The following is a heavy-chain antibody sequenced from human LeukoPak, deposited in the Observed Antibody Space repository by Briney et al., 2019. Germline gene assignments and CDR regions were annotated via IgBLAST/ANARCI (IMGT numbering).Heavy chain of an antibody. CDR2: INHSGST. CDR1: GFTFSSYE. Sequence: PGGSLRLSCAASGFTFSSYEMNWVRQPPGKGLEWIGEINHSGSTDYNPSLKSRVTISIDKSKNHFSLKLTSVTAADTAIYYCARDSYNWNVDAFDPWGQGTLVTVSS. CDR3: ARDSYNWNVDAFDP. V-gene: IGHV4-34*01. J-gene: IGHJ5*02. D-gene: IGHD1-20*01.